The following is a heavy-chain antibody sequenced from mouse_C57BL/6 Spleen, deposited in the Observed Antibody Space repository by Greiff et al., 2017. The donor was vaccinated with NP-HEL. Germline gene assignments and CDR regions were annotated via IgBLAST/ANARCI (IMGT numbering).Heavy chain of an antibody. V-gene: IGHV1-42*01. CDR2: INPSTGGT. CDR1: GYSFTGYY. CDR3: ARREVVALDY. D-gene: IGHD1-1*01. J-gene: IGHJ2*01. Sequence: VQLKESGPELVKPGASVKISCKASGYSFTGYYMNWVKQSPEKSLEWIGEINPSTGGTTYNQKFKAKATLTVDKSSSTAYMQLKSLTSEDSAVYYCARREVVALDYWGQGTTLTVSS.